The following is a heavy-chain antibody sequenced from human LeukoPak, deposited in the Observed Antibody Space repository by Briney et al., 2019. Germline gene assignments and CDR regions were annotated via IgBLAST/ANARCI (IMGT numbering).Heavy chain of an antibody. D-gene: IGHD6-13*01. Sequence: GGSLRLSCVASGFIFRDYAMSWVRQAPAGGLEWVSSLRGDGETFYTDSVKGRFTISRDNAKNSLYLQMNSLRAEDTALYYCARMMRQQLVIMPFWFMDVWGKGTTVPVSS. CDR3: ARMMRQQLVIMPFWFMDV. CDR2: LRGDGET. V-gene: IGHV3-20*04. J-gene: IGHJ6*03. CDR1: GFIFRDYA.